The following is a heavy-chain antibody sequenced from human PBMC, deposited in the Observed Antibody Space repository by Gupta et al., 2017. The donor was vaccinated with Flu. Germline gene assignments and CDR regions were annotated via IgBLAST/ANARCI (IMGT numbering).Heavy chain of an antibody. V-gene: IGHV3-48*01. Sequence: SSYSMNWVRQAPGKGLEWVSCISSSSNTIYYADSVKGRFTISRDNAKDSLYLQMNSLRAEDTALYYCARRKSTSSNPLDYWGQGTLVTVSS. CDR2: ISSSSNTI. CDR1: SSYS. CDR3: ARRKSTSSNPLDY. D-gene: IGHD2-2*01. J-gene: IGHJ4*02.